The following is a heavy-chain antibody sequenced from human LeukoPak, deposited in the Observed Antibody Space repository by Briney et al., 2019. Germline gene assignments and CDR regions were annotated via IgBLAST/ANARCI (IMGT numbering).Heavy chain of an antibody. Sequence: GGSLRLSCAASGFTFDDYAMNWVRQAPGKGLEWISYISSSGRTIYYADSVKGRFSMSRDNAKNSLYLQMNSLRAEDTAVYYCARDSGRGYSYGYPDYWGQGTLVTVSS. CDR2: ISSSGRTI. CDR3: ARDSGRGYSYGYPDY. D-gene: IGHD5-18*01. J-gene: IGHJ4*02. CDR1: GFTFDDYA. V-gene: IGHV3-48*03.